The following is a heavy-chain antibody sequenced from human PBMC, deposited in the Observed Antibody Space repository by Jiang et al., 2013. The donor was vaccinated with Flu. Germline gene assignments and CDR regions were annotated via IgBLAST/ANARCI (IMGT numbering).Heavy chain of an antibody. Sequence: WVRQAPGQGLEWMGWINPNSGGTNYAQKFQGGVTMTRDTSISTAYMELSRLRSDDTAVYYCARIAAAGIGTDYWGQGTLVTVSS. J-gene: IGHJ4*02. CDR2: INPNSGGT. CDR3: ARIAAAGIGTDY. D-gene: IGHD6-13*01. V-gene: IGHV1-2*02.